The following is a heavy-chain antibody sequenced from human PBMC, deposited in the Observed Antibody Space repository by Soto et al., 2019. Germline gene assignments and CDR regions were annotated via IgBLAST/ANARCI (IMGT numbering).Heavy chain of an antibody. J-gene: IGHJ4*02. CDR3: ARSGNTIFGVVIREYYFDY. Sequence: SVKVSCKASGFTFTSSAMQWVRQARGQRLEWIGWIVVGSGNTNYAQKFQERVTITRDMSTSTAYMELRSLRSDDTAVYYCARSGNTIFGVVIREYYFDYWGQGTLVTVSS. CDR1: GFTFTSSA. D-gene: IGHD3-3*01. V-gene: IGHV1-58*02. CDR2: IVVGSGNT.